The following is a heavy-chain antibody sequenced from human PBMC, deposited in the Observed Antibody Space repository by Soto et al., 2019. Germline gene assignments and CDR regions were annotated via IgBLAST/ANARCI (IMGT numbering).Heavy chain of an antibody. CDR2: ISGSGGST. CDR1: GFTFNIYS. J-gene: IGHJ3*02. V-gene: IGHV3-23*01. Sequence: EVQLLESGGGFVQPGGSLRISCAASGFTFNIYSMTWLRQAPGKGLEWVSTISGSGGSTYYTESVKGRFTISRDNSKNTLFPQMSSLRAEATSAYYGANDCTSIWGQGTMVTVSS. CDR3: ANDCTSI.